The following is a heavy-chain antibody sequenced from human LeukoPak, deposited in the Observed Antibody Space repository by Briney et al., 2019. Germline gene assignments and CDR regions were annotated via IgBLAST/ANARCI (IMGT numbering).Heavy chain of an antibody. D-gene: IGHD2-15*01. CDR3: ARVYCSGGNCFSYFDY. Sequence: GGSLRLSCAASGFTFNNYWMTWVRQAPGKGLEWVSSINQDGSAKIYVDSVEGRFTISRDNARNSLFLQMTSLRAEDTAVFYCARVYCSGGNCFSYFDYWGQGTLVTVSS. V-gene: IGHV3-7*04. CDR1: GFTFNNYW. CDR2: INQDGSAK. J-gene: IGHJ4*02.